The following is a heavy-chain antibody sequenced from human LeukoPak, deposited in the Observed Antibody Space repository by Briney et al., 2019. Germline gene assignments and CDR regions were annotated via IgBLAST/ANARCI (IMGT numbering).Heavy chain of an antibody. CDR3: ARDASIGIAVAGTPDY. V-gene: IGHV1-69*04. D-gene: IGHD6-19*01. J-gene: IGHJ4*02. CDR1: GGTFSSYA. CDR2: IIPILGIA. Sequence: SVKVSCKASGGTFSSYAISWVRQAPGQGLEWTGRIIPILGIANYAQKFQGRVTITADKSTSTAYMELSSLRSEDTAVYYCARDASIGIAVAGTPDYWGQGTLVTVSS.